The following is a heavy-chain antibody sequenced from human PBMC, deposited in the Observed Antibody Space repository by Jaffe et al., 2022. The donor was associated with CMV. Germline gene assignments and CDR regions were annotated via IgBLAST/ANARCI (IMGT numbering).Heavy chain of an antibody. D-gene: IGHD6-13*01. J-gene: IGHJ3*02. CDR1: GFTFSSYS. CDR2: ISSSSSYI. Sequence: EVQLVESGGGLVKPGGSLRLSCAASGFTFSSYSMNWVRQAPGKGLEWVSSISSSSSYIYYADSVKGRFTISRDNAKNSLYLQMNSLRAEDTAVYYCARAGTEAAAGTSDAFDIWGQGTMVTVSS. CDR3: ARAGTEAAAGTSDAFDI. V-gene: IGHV3-21*01.